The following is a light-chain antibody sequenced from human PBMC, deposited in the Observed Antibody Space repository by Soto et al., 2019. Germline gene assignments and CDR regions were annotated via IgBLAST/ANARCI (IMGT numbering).Light chain of an antibody. CDR3: SSYTSSGTHWV. V-gene: IGLV2-14*01. Sequence: QSVLTQPASVSGSPGQSITISCTGSSSDIGTYNYLSWYQQHPGKAPKLMIYEVSDRPSGISNRFSGSKSGNTASLTISGLQAEDEADYYCSSYTSSGTHWVFGGGTQLTVL. CDR1: SSDIGTYNY. CDR2: EVS. J-gene: IGLJ3*02.